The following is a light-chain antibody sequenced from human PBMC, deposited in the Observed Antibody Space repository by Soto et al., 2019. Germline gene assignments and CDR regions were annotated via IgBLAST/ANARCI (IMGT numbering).Light chain of an antibody. CDR3: QQTSACPRT. J-gene: IGKJ1*01. CDR1: QDFRNS. V-gene: IGKV1-12*01. CDR2: GAS. Sequence: DIQMTQSPPSVSASVGDRVTITCRASQDFRNSLAWYQQTPGKAPKLLIHGASSLFRGVSSRFSGGGTGADFTLTISSLQPDDFATYYCQQTSACPRTFGQGTKVDVK.